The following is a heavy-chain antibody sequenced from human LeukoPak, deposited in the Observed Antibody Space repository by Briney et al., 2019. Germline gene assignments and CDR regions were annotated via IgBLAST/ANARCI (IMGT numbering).Heavy chain of an antibody. CDR1: GFTFSSYS. CDR2: ISSSTSTI. Sequence: GGSLRLSCEASGFTFSSYSMKWVRQAPGKGLEWVSYISSSTSTIYYADSVKGRFTISRDNAKNSLYLQMNSLRAEDTAVYYCASGVTGSYGSGELLEWDYWGQGTLVTVSS. D-gene: IGHD3-10*01. J-gene: IGHJ4*02. V-gene: IGHV3-48*04. CDR3: ASGVTGSYGSGELLEWDY.